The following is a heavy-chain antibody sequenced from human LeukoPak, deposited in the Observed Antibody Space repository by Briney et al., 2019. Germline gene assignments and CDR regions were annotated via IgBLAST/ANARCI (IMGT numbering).Heavy chain of an antibody. CDR2: IKQDGSEK. Sequence: GGSLRLSCAASGFTFSRHWMTWIRQAPGKGLEWVANIKQDGSEKYYVDSVKGRFTISRDNAKNSLYLQMNSLRAEDTAVYYCARVEDYDILTGFDYWGQGTLVTVSS. J-gene: IGHJ4*02. CDR1: GFTFSRHW. CDR3: ARVEDYDILTGFDY. D-gene: IGHD3-9*01. V-gene: IGHV3-7*01.